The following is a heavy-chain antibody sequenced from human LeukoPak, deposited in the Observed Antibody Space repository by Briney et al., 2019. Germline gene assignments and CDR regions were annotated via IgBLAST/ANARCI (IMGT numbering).Heavy chain of an antibody. CDR2: INPNSGGT. CDR1: GGTFSSYA. V-gene: IGHV1-2*02. CDR3: ARVGYYESSGYYEY. Sequence: WASVKVSCKASGGTFSSYAISWVRQAPGQGLEWMGWINPNSGGTNYAQKFQGRVTMTRDTSISTVYMELSRLRSDDTAVYYCARVGYYESSGYYEYWGQGTLVTVSS. D-gene: IGHD3-22*01. J-gene: IGHJ4*02.